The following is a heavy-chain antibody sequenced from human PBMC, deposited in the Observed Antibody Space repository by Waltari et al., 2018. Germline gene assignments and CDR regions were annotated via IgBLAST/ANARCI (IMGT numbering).Heavy chain of an antibody. J-gene: IGHJ4*02. CDR2: IFPMSGTA. CDR3: ARDGGFCGGDCWLGY. V-gene: IGHV1-69*01. D-gene: IGHD2-21*02. Sequence: QVPLLQSGAEVKKPGSSVKVSCKASGDTFRPYAISWVRQAPRQGLEWMGGIFPMSGTANYAQKFQGRVTITADETTNTVYMDMSSLTSDDTAVYYCARDGGFCGGDCWLGYWGQGTLVTVSS. CDR1: GDTFRPYA.